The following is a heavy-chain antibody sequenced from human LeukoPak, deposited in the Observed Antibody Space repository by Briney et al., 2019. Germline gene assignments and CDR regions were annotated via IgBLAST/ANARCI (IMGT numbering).Heavy chain of an antibody. CDR2: ISGSGGTT. CDR1: GFPFSGYS. CDR3: ARLGRFIRVDYFDY. J-gene: IGHJ4*02. Sequence: GGSLRVSCAASGFPFSGYSMSWVRQAPGKGLEWVAYISGSGGTTYYADSVKGRFTISRDNDKNSVSLQMNSLRAEDTAVYFCARLGRFIRVDYFDYWGQGLLVTVSS. V-gene: IGHV3-48*01. D-gene: IGHD3-10*01.